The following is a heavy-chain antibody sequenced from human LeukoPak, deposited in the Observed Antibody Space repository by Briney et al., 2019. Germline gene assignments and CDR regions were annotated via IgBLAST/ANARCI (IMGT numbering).Heavy chain of an antibody. D-gene: IGHD3-22*01. CDR3: ARDNYYASSGYYYIDY. J-gene: IGHJ4*02. Sequence: GRSLRLSCAASGFTFNTYAFHWVRQAPGKGLEWVAVTSYDGSNKYYADSVKDRFTISRDNSENTLYLQMNSLRAEDTAVYYCARDNYYASSGYYYIDYWGQGTLVTVSS. CDR2: TSYDGSNK. CDR1: GFTFNTYA. V-gene: IGHV3-30-3*01.